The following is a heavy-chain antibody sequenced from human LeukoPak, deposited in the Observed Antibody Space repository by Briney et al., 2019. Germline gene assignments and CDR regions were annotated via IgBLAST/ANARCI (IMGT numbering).Heavy chain of an antibody. CDR3: ARAFDY. Sequence: GSLRLSCAPSRFTPTSYEMNSVRHAPGHGLEWVSYIRSSINIMYYADSVKGRFTISRDNAKNSRYLQMNSLRDEDTAVYYCARAFDYWGQGTLVAVSS. CDR1: RFTPTSYE. CDR2: IRSSINIM. J-gene: IGHJ4*02. V-gene: IGHV3-48*03.